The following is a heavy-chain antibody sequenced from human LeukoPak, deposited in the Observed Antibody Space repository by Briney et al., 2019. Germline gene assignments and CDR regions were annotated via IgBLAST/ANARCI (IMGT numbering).Heavy chain of an antibody. J-gene: IGHJ4*02. CDR3: AREPTSGREPTSGQPLDY. Sequence: SETLSLTCTVSGGSTSGYFWRWVRQPAGKGLEWVGRIYSSGINNYNPSLKGRVTMSLDTSNNHLSLNLSSVTAADTAVYYCAREPTSGREPTSGQPLDYWGQGTLVTVCS. D-gene: IGHD5-12*01. V-gene: IGHV4-4*07. CDR2: IYSSGIN. CDR1: GGSTSGYF.